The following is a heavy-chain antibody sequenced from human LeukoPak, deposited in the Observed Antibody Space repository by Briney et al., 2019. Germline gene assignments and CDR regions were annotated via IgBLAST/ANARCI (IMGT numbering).Heavy chain of an antibody. D-gene: IGHD2-8*01. J-gene: IGHJ4*02. CDR3: ARGLCTNGVCYDGFDY. CDR2: ISSSSSYI. V-gene: IGHV3-21*01. CDR1: GFTFSSYS. Sequence: TEGSLRLSCAASGFTFSSYSMNWVRQAPGKGLEWVSSISSSSSYIYYADSVKGRFTISRDNAKNSLYLQMNSLRAEDTAVYYCARGLCTNGVCYDGFDYWGQGTLVTVSS.